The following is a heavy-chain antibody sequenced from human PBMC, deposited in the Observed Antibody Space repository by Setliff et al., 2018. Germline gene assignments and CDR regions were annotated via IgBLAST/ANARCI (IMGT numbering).Heavy chain of an antibody. CDR3: ARGRNVAARLLDS. J-gene: IGHJ4*02. CDR1: GASINSGTYY. V-gene: IGHV4-39*07. D-gene: IGHD6-6*01. Sequence: PSETLSLTCTVSGASINSGTYYWAWIRQPPGKGLEWIGRIHYSGTTYYNASLKSRVTMSVDTSKNQFSLTVTSVTAADTAMYYCARGRNVAARLLDSWGQGTLVTVSS. CDR2: IHYSGTT.